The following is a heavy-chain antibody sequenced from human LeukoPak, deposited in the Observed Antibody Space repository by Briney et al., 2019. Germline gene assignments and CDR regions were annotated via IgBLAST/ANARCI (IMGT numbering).Heavy chain of an antibody. CDR3: ARDWAQLGYFDL. J-gene: IGHJ2*01. CDR1: GYTFTGYY. CDR2: INPSGGST. Sequence: ASVKVSCKASGYTFTGYYMHWVRQAPGQGLEWMGWINPSGGSTSYAQKFQGRVTMTRDTSTSTVYMELSSLRFEDTAVYYCARDWAQLGYFDLWGRGTLVTVSS. D-gene: IGHD1-1*01. V-gene: IGHV1-46*01.